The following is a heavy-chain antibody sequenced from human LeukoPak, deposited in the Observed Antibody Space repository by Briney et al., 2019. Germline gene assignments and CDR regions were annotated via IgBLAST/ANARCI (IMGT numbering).Heavy chain of an antibody. CDR2: IKQDGSEK. J-gene: IGHJ4*02. CDR1: GFTFSSYW. V-gene: IGHV3-7*01. Sequence: GGSLRLSCAASGFTFSSYWMSWVRQAPGKGLEWVANIKQDGSEKYYVDSVKGRFTISRDNAKNSLYLQMNSLRAEDTAVYYCARGNGAPTYYDFWSGYPPLDYWGQGTLVTVSS. D-gene: IGHD3-3*01. CDR3: ARGNGAPTYYDFWSGYPPLDY.